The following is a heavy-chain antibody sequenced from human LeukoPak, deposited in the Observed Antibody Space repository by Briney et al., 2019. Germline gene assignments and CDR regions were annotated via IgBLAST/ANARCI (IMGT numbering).Heavy chain of an antibody. J-gene: IGHJ3*02. V-gene: IGHV4-39*07. CDR2: IYYTGST. CDR1: GASLSTSPYY. CDR3: ARDKSRTYGSADAFDI. Sequence: SETLSLTCSVSGASLSTSPYYWGWIRQPPGKGLEWIGNIYYTGSTYYNVSLNGRVTISIDTSKNQFSLKLSSVTAADTAVYYCARDKSRTYGSADAFDIWGQGTMVTVSS. D-gene: IGHD3-10*01.